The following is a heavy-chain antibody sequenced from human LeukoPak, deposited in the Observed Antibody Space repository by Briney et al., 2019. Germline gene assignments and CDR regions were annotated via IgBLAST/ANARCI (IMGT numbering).Heavy chain of an antibody. CDR2: ISGSSTSI. D-gene: IGHD5-18*01. CDR1: GFTFSTYG. V-gene: IGHV3-48*01. Sequence: GGSLRLSCATSGFTFSTYGMHWARQAPGKGLEWVSYISGSSTSIYHADSVKGRFTISRDNAKNSLYLQMNSLRAEDTAVYYCARDVGYRSWFDPWGQGTLVIVSS. CDR3: ARDVGYRSWFDP. J-gene: IGHJ5*02.